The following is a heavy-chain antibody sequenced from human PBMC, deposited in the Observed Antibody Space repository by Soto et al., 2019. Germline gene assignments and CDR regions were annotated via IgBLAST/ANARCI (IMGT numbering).Heavy chain of an antibody. D-gene: IGHD3-22*01. V-gene: IGHV3-9*01. CDR1: GFTFDDYA. J-gene: IGHJ3*02. Sequence: EVQLVESGGGLVQPGRSLRLSCAASGFTFDDYAMHWVRQAPGKGLEWVSGISWNSGSIGYADSVKGRFTISRDNAKNSLYLQMNSLRAEDTALYYCAKGPKWLYRAFDIWGQGTMVTVSS. CDR2: ISWNSGSI. CDR3: AKGPKWLYRAFDI.